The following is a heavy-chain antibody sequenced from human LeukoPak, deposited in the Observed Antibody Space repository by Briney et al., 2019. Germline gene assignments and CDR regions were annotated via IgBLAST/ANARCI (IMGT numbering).Heavy chain of an antibody. CDR1: GFTFSSYG. J-gene: IGHJ4*02. Sequence: PGGSLRLSCAASGFTFSSYGMHWVRQAPGKGLEWVAVISYDGSNKYYADSVKGRFTISRDNSKNTLYLQMNSLRAEDTAIYYCAKDSMPFGGQQLVVAYFDYWGQGTLVTVSS. CDR2: ISYDGSNK. V-gene: IGHV3-30*18. CDR3: AKDSMPFGGQQLVVAYFDY. D-gene: IGHD6-6*01.